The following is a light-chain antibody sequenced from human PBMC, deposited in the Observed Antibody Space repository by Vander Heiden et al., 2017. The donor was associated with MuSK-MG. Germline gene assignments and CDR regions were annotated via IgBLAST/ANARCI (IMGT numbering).Light chain of an antibody. V-gene: IGKV3-20*01. J-gene: IGKJ1*01. Sequence: EIVLTQLPGTLSLSPGERATLSCRASQSVSSSYLAWYQQKPGQAPRLLIYGASSRATGIPDRFSGSGSGTDFTLTISRLEPEDFAVYYCQKYGSSPWTFGQGTKVEIK. CDR1: QSVSSSY. CDR2: GAS. CDR3: QKYGSSPWT.